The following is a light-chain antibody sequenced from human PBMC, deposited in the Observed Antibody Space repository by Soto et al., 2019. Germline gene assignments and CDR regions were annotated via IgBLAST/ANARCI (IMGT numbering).Light chain of an antibody. J-gene: IGKJ4*01. CDR2: GAS. Sequence: EIVLTQSPGTLSLSPGERATLSCRASQSVASRYLAWYQKRPGQAPRLLIYGASSRATGIPDRFSGSGSGTDFTLTISRLEPEDIAVYYCQQYGMSPPLTFGGGTKVEIK. CDR1: QSVASRY. CDR3: QQYGMSPPLT. V-gene: IGKV3-20*01.